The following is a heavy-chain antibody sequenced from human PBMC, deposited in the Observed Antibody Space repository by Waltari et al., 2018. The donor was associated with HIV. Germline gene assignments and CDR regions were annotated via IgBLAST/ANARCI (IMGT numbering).Heavy chain of an antibody. CDR1: GFTLSNYA. J-gene: IGHJ4*02. CDR3: AKAPLRRSSVGGEGPSHFEY. CDR2: ISASGGTT. Sequence: EVQLLDSGGGLVRPGGSLRVSCATSGFTLSNYAMSWVRQAPGKGPEWVSGISASGGTTYYADSVKGRFTISRDNFKNTLHLQMNGLRAEDTAIYYCAKAPLRRSSVGGEGPSHFEYWGQGTLVTVSS. V-gene: IGHV3-23*01. D-gene: IGHD2-15*01.